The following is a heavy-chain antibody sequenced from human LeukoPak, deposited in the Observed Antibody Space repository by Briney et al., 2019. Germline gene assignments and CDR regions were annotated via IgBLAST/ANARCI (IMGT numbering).Heavy chain of an antibody. D-gene: IGHD2-2*01. CDR1: GGSFSGYY. Sequence: SETLSLTCAVYGGSFSGYYWSWIRQPPGKGLEWIGEINHSGSTNYNPSLKSRVTISVDTSKNQFSLKLSSVTAADTAVHYCARYCSSTSCYGNDYWGQGTLVTVSS. CDR2: INHSGST. CDR3: ARYCSSTSCYGNDY. J-gene: IGHJ4*02. V-gene: IGHV4-34*01.